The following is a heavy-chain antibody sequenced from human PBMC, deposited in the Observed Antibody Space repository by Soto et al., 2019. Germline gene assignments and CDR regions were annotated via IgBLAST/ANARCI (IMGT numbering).Heavy chain of an antibody. CDR3: AREDYSNFDY. CDR1: GFTFSSYS. V-gene: IGHV3-21*01. J-gene: IGHJ4*02. D-gene: IGHD4-4*01. CDR2: SSRSSSYI. Sequence: PGGSLRLSCAASGFTFSSYSMNWGRQAPGKGLEWVSSSSRSSSYIYSADSVKSRFTISRDNAKNSLYLQMNSLRAEDTAVYYCAREDYSNFDYWGQGTLVTVSS.